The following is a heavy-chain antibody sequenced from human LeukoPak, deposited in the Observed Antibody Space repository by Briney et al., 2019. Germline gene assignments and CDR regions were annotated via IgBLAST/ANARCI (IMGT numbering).Heavy chain of an antibody. J-gene: IGHJ4*02. Sequence: SETLSLTCTVSGGSISSYYWSWIRQPPGKGLEWIGYIYYSGSTNYNPSLKSRVTISVDTSKNQFSLKLSSVTAADTAVYYCARVGFDFGVVSTFDYWGQGTLVTVSS. D-gene: IGHD3-3*01. CDR1: GGSISSYY. V-gene: IGHV4-59*01. CDR2: IYYSGST. CDR3: ARVGFDFGVVSTFDY.